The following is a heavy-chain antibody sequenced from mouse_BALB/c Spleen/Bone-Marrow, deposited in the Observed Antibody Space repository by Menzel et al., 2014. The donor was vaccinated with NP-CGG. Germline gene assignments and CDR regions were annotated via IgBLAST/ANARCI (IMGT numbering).Heavy chain of an antibody. CDR2: INPDSSTI. CDR1: GFDFSGFW. CDR3: ARRYGSSYRYWYFDV. Sequence: EVKLMESGGGLVQPGGSLKVSCAASGFDFSGFWMSWVRQAPGKGLEWIGEINPDSSTINYTPSLKDKFIISRDSAKNTLYLQMSKVRSEDTALYYCARRYGSSYRYWYFDVWGAGTTVTVAS. D-gene: IGHD1-1*01. V-gene: IGHV4-1*02. J-gene: IGHJ1*01.